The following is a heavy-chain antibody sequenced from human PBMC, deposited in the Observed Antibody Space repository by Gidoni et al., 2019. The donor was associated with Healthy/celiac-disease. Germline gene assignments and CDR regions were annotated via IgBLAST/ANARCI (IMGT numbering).Heavy chain of an antibody. CDR3: ARDAPVLRFLEWLPTNYYYYGMDV. Sequence: QVQLQQWGAGLLKPSETLSLTCAVYGGSFSGYYWSWIRQPPGKGLEWIGEINHSGSTNYNPSLKSRVTISVDTSKNQFSLKLSSVTAADTAVYYCARDAPVLRFLEWLPTNYYYYGMDVWGQGTTVTVSS. J-gene: IGHJ6*02. CDR1: GGSFSGYY. D-gene: IGHD3-3*01. V-gene: IGHV4-34*01. CDR2: INHSGST.